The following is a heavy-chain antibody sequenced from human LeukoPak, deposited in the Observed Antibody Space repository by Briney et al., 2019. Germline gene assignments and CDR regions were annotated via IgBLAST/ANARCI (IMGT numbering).Heavy chain of an antibody. CDR3: ARADVLRYFDWFTPYYGMDV. Sequence: ASVKVSCKASGYTFTSYDINWVRQATGQGLEWMGWMNPNSGNTGYAQKFQGRVTMTRNTSISTAYMELSSLRSEDTAVYYCARADVLRYFDWFTPYYGMDVWGQGTTVTVSS. V-gene: IGHV1-8*01. D-gene: IGHD3-9*01. CDR2: MNPNSGNT. CDR1: GYTFTSYD. J-gene: IGHJ6*02.